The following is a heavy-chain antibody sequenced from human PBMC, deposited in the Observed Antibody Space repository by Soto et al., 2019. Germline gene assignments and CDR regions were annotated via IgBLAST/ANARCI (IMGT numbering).Heavy chain of an antibody. Sequence: SVKRSCKDSGDAFTSNVICWVRQAPGQGLEWIGWIDGGSGNTNYAQKFQERVTITRDMYTSTAYMELSSLRSEDTAVYYCAAGGRCDYIWGSYRSGYYYYYMDVWGKGTTVTVSS. CDR3: AAGGRCDYIWGSYRSGYYYYYMDV. CDR1: GDAFTSNV. D-gene: IGHD3-16*02. V-gene: IGHV1-58*02. CDR2: IDGGSGNT. J-gene: IGHJ6*03.